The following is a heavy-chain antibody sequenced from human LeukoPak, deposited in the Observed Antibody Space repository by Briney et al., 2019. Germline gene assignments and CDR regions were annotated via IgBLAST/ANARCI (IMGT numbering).Heavy chain of an antibody. CDR2: INPSGGST. CDR3: ARVIVVVPAAISFQH. Sequence: GASVKVSCKASGYTFTGYYMHWVRQAPGQGLEWMGIINPSGGSTSYAQKFQGRVTMTRDTSISTAYMELSRLRSDDTAVYYCARVIVVVPAAISFQHWGQGTLVTVSS. CDR1: GYTFTGYY. J-gene: IGHJ1*01. D-gene: IGHD2-2*01. V-gene: IGHV1-46*01.